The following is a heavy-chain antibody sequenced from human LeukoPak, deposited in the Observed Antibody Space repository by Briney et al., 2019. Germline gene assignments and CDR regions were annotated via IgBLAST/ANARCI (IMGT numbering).Heavy chain of an antibody. CDR1: GFPFSSYA. D-gene: IGHD5-18*01. J-gene: IGHJ4*02. CDR3: AKDDGGTWIQLWSYFDY. CDR2: ISGSGGST. Sequence: GGSLRLSCAASGFPFSSYAMSWVRQAPGKGLEWVSAISGSGGSTYYADSVKGRFTISRDNSKNTLYLQMNSLRAEDTAVYYCAKDDGGTWIQLWSYFDYWGQGTLVTVSS. V-gene: IGHV3-23*01.